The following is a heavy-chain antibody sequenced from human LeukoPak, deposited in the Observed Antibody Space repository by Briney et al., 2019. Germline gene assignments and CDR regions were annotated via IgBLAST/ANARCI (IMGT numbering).Heavy chain of an antibody. D-gene: IGHD3-3*01. V-gene: IGHV4-38-2*01. CDR2: TYHSCNT. CDR1: GYSISRGYN. Sequence: PSETLSLTCAVSGYSISRGYNRGWTRQPPGKGLEGTESTYHSCNTYYNESLKSRVTISVDTTKNQFSLKLSSVTAADTAVYFCARGYFDFWRATSRGARFDLWGQGTQVIVSS. J-gene: IGHJ5*02. CDR3: ARGYFDFWRATSRGARFDL.